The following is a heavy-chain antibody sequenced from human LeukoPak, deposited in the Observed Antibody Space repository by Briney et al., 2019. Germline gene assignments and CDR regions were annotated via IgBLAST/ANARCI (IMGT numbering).Heavy chain of an antibody. V-gene: IGHV4-4*07. D-gene: IGHD3-10*01. CDR1: GGSISSYC. CDR3: AREGTSGGLNWLDP. J-gene: IGHJ5*02. CDR2: IYTSGST. Sequence: SETLFLTCTVSGGSISSYCWSWIRQPAGKGLEWIGRIYTSGSTNYNPSLKSRVTMSVDTSKNQFSLRLSSVNAADTAVYFCAREGTSGGLNWLDPWGQGTLVTVSS.